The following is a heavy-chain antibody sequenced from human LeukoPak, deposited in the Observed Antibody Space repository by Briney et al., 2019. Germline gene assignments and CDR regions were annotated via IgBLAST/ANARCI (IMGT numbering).Heavy chain of an antibody. Sequence: SQTLSLTCAISGDSVSSNSAGWNWIRQSPSRGLEWLGRTYYRSKWYNDYAVSVKSRITINPDTSKNQFSLHLSSVTPEDTAVYYCAGSASYFGYWGQGTLVTVSS. CDR1: GDSVSSNSAG. J-gene: IGHJ4*02. CDR2: TYYRSKWYN. V-gene: IGHV6-1*01. D-gene: IGHD1-26*01. CDR3: AGSASYFGY.